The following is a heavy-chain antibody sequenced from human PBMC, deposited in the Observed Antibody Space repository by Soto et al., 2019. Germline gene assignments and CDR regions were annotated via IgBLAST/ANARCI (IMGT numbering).Heavy chain of an antibody. CDR1: GGSFSGYY. V-gene: IGHV4-34*01. CDR2: INHSGST. Sequence: SETLSLTCAVYGGSFSGYYWSWIRQPPGKGLEWIGEINHSGSTNYNPSLKSRVTISVDTSKNQFSLKLSSVTAADTAVYYCARAGRIGYCSSTSCPRGYYYYHMDVWGKGTTVTISS. J-gene: IGHJ6*03. D-gene: IGHD2-2*01. CDR3: ARAGRIGYCSSTSCPRGYYYYHMDV.